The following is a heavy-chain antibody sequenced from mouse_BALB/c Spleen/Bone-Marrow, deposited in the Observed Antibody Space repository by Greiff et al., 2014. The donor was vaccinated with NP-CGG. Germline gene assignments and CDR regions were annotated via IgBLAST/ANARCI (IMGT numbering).Heavy chain of an antibody. Sequence: VQLQQSGAELVKPGASVKLSCTASGFNIKDTYMHWVKQRPEQGLEWIGRIDPANGNTKYDPKFQGKATITADTSSDTGYLQLSSLTSEDTAVYYCAGYDYYQSWFAYWGQGTLVTVSA. CDR2: IDPANGNT. J-gene: IGHJ3*01. CDR1: GFNIKDTY. V-gene: IGHV14-3*02. D-gene: IGHD2-4*01. CDR3: AGYDYYQSWFAY.